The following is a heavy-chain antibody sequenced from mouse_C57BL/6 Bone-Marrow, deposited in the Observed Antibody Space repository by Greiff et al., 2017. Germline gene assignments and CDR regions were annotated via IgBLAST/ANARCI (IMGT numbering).Heavy chain of an antibody. CDR1: GFYIKDDY. CDR3: TTNYYGSRFAY. Sequence: VQLQQSGAELVRPGASVKLSCTASGFYIKDDYMNWVKQRPEQGLAWIGWIDPENGDTEYDSKFQGKATITANTSSNTAYLQLSSLTSEDTAVYYCTTNYYGSRFAYWGQGTLVTVSA. J-gene: IGHJ3*01. V-gene: IGHV14-4*01. CDR2: IDPENGDT. D-gene: IGHD1-1*01.